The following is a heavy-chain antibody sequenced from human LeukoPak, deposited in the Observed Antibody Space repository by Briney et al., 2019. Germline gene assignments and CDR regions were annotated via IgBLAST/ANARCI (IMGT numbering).Heavy chain of an antibody. Sequence: ASVTVPCKASGYTFTSYYMHWVRQAPGQGLEWMGIINPSGGSTRYAQKFQGRVTMTRDTSTSTVYMELSSLRSEDTAVYYCARNPVTTKYFDYWGQGTLVTVSS. J-gene: IGHJ4*02. CDR3: ARNPVTTKYFDY. V-gene: IGHV1-46*01. D-gene: IGHD4-17*01. CDR1: GYTFTSYY. CDR2: INPSGGST.